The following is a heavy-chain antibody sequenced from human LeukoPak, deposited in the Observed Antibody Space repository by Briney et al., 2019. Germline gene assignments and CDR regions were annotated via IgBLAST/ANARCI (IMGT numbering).Heavy chain of an antibody. CDR3: VRDRESRSAWLLDS. J-gene: IGHJ4*02. D-gene: IGHD3-9*01. CDR2: ISWNSGSI. V-gene: IGHV3-9*01. CDR1: GFTFDDYA. Sequence: GRSLRLSCAASGFTFDDYAMHWVRQAPGKGLEWASGISWNSGSIGYADSVKGRFTISRDNAKNSLYLQMNSLRAEDTAVYYCVRDRESRSAWLLDSWGQGTLVTVSS.